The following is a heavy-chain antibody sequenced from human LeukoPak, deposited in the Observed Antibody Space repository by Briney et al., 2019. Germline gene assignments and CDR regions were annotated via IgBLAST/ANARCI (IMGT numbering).Heavy chain of an antibody. CDR3: AREPGSSGWYDH. J-gene: IGHJ5*02. CDR1: GGSFSGYY. CDR2: INHSGST. D-gene: IGHD6-19*01. Sequence: SETLSLTCAVYGGSFSGYYWSWIRQPPGKGLEWIGEINHSGSTNYNPSLKSRVTISVDTSKNQFSLKLSSVTAADTAVYYCAREPGSSGWYDHWSQGTLVTVSS. V-gene: IGHV4-34*01.